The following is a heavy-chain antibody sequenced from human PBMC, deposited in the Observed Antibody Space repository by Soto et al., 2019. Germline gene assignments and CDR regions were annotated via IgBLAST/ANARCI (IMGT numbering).Heavy chain of an antibody. V-gene: IGHV3-74*01. CDR1: GXTFSSYP. CDR2: ITEDGSGT. J-gene: IGHJ4*02. CDR3: VRGTNGWRGMDY. D-gene: IGHD2-8*01. Sequence: GSLRLSCATSGXTFSSYPIHWVRQAPGKGPVWVSRITEDGSGTTYADSVKGRFTVTRDNAKNTMYLQMSGLGAEDTAVYHCVRGTNGWRGMDYWGQGTLGTVSS.